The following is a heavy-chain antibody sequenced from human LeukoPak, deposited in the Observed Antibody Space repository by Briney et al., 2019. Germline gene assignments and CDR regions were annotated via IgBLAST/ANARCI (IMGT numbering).Heavy chain of an antibody. D-gene: IGHD3-9*01. CDR3: ARVHMYYDILTGYYPYGMDV. CDR2: ISYDGSNK. Sequence: GRSLRLSCAASGFTFSTYAMHWVRQAPDKGLEWVAVISYDGSNKYYADSVKGRFTISRNNSKNTLYLQMNSLRAEDTAVYYCARVHMYYDILTGYYPYGMDVWGQGTTVTVSS. J-gene: IGHJ6*02. CDR1: GFTFSTYA. V-gene: IGHV3-30-3*01.